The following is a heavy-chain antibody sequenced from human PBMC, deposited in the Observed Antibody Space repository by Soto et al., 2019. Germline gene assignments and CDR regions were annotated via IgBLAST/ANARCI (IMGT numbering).Heavy chain of an antibody. CDR2: ISAYNGNT. CDR3: ARGINRKLDY. V-gene: IGHV1-18*04. Sequence: ASVKVSCKASGYTFTSYYMHWVRQAPGQGLEWMGWISAYNGNTSYAQKLQGRVTMTTDTSTSTAYMELRSLRSDDTAVYYCARGINRKLDYWGQGTLVTVSS. J-gene: IGHJ4*02. CDR1: GYTFTSYY.